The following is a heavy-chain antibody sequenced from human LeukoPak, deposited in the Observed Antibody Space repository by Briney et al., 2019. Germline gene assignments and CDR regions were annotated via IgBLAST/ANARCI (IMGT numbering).Heavy chain of an antibody. D-gene: IGHD6-19*01. CDR3: ARQVLAVAGTGACDI. V-gene: IGHV5-51*01. CDR2: IYPGDSDT. J-gene: IGHJ3*02. Sequence: GESLKTSCAGSGYSFTRYWIGWVRQMPGKGLEWMGIIYPGDSDTRYSPSFQGQVTISADKSISTAYRQWSSLKASDTAMYYCARQVLAVAGTGACDIWGQGTMVTVSS. CDR1: GYSFTRYW.